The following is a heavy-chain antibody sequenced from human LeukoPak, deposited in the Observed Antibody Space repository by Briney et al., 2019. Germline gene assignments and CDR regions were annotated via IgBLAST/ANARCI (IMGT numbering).Heavy chain of an antibody. CDR3: AKDDGWLQYNY. J-gene: IGHJ4*02. CDR1: GFTFSSYG. D-gene: IGHD5-24*01. V-gene: IGHV3-30*02. CDR2: IRFDGTNK. Sequence: QPGRSLRLSCVSSGFTFSSYGMHWVRQAPGKGLEWVSFIRFDGTNKYYADSVKGRFTISRDNSKNTVYLQMNSLRAEDTAVYYCAKDDGWLQYNYWGQGTLVTVSS.